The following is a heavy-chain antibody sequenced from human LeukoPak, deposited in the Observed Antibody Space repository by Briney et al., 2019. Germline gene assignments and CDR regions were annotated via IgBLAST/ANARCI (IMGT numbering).Heavy chain of an antibody. J-gene: IGHJ4*02. D-gene: IGHD1-26*01. V-gene: IGHV1-46*01. Sequence: ASVKVLCKASEYTFTSYYIHWVRQAPGQGPEWVGIINPSSAYTTYSQKFQGRVTMTRDTSTSTVYMELSSLTSEDTAVYYCARDRNSGSYCSDYWGQGTLVTVSS. CDR3: ARDRNSGSYCSDY. CDR2: INPSSAYT. CDR1: EYTFTSYY.